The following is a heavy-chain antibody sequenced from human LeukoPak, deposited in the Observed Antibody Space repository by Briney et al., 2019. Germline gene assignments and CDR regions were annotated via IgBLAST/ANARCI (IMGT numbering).Heavy chain of an antibody. J-gene: IGHJ4*02. Sequence: SETLSLTCTVSGGSISSYYWNWIRQPPGKGLEWIGYIYYSGSTNYNPSLKSRVTISVDTSKNQFSLKLSSVTAADTAVYYCARDLGAVGLDYWGQGTLVTVSS. V-gene: IGHV4-59*01. D-gene: IGHD1-26*01. CDR2: IYYSGST. CDR3: ARDLGAVGLDY. CDR1: GGSISSYY.